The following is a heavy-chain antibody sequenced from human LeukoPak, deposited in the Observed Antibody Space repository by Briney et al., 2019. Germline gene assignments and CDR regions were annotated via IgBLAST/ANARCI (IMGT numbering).Heavy chain of an antibody. CDR2: IYSGGST. J-gene: IGHJ2*01. CDR1: RFTFSSYA. Sequence: GGSLRLSCAVSRFTFSSYAMSWVRQTPGKGLEWVSVIYSGGSTYYADSVKGRFTISRDNSKNTLYLQMNSLRAEDTAVYYCARDSGSYPWDWYFDLWGRGTLVTVSS. CDR3: ARDSGSYPWDWYFDL. D-gene: IGHD1-26*01. V-gene: IGHV3-53*01.